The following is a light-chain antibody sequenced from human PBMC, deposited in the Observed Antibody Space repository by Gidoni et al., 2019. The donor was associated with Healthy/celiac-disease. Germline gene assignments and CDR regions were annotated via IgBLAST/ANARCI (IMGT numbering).Light chain of an antibody. J-gene: IGLJ3*02. Sequence: SSELTQDPAVSVALGQTVRITCQGDSLSSYYASWYPQKPGQAPVLVIYGKNNRTSGIPDRFSGSSSGNTASLTITGAQAEDEADYYCNSRESSGNGWVFGGGTKLTVL. V-gene: IGLV3-19*01. CDR1: SLSSYY. CDR3: NSRESSGNGWV. CDR2: GKN.